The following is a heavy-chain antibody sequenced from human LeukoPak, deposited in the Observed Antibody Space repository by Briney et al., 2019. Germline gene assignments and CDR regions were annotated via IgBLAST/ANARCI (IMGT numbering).Heavy chain of an antibody. J-gene: IGHJ5*02. D-gene: IGHD2-2*01. V-gene: IGHV4-39*01. Sequence: PSETLSLTCTVSGGSISSSSYYWGWIRQPPGKGLERIGSIYYSGSTYYNPSLKSRVTISVDTSKNQFSLKLSSVTAADTAVYYCAGGIVVVPAARPSLNWFDPWGQGTLVTDSS. CDR2: IYYSGST. CDR3: AGGIVVVPAARPSLNWFDP. CDR1: GGSISSSSYY.